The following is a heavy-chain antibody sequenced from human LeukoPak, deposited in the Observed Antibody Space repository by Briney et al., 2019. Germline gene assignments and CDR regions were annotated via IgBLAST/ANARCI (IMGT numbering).Heavy chain of an antibody. CDR2: IKQDGSEK. V-gene: IGHV3-7*02. Sequence: GGSLRLSCAASGFIFSTYWVNWVRQAPGKGLEWVDKIKQDGSEKYYVDSVKGRFTISRDNANNSIYLQMNSLRADDTAVYYCAILRDYWGQGILVTVSS. D-gene: IGHD3-10*01. J-gene: IGHJ4*02. CDR1: GFIFSTYW. CDR3: AILRDY.